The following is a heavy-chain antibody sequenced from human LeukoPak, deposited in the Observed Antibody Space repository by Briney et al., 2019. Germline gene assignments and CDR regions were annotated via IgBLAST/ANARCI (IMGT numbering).Heavy chain of an antibody. D-gene: IGHD3-22*01. CDR2: INAGNGNT. CDR1: GYTFTSYA. CDR3: ARDHPYLLNYYDSSGYYRGLGYFDY. J-gene: IGHJ4*02. V-gene: IGHV1-3*01. Sequence: ASVKVSCKASGYTFTSYAMHWVRQAPGQRLEWMGWINAGNGNTKYSQKFQGRVTITRDTSASTAYMELSSLRSEDTAVYYCARDHPYLLNYYDSSGYYRGLGYFDYWGQGTLVTVSS.